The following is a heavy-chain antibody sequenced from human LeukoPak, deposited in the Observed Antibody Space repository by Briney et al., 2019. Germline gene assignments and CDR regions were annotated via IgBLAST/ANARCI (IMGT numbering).Heavy chain of an antibody. CDR1: GGSFSGYY. V-gene: IGHV4-34*01. CDR2: INHSGST. J-gene: IGHJ4*02. D-gene: IGHD2-15*01. CDR3: ARGTRGSDSSFDF. Sequence: SETLSLTCAVYGGSFSGYYWSWIRQPPGKGLEWIGEINHSGSTNYNPSLKSRVTTSVDTSKNQFSLKLSSVTAADTAVYYCARGTRGSDSSFDFWGQGTLVTVSS.